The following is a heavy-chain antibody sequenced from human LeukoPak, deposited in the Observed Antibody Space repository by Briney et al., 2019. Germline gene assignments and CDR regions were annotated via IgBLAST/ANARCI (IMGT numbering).Heavy chain of an antibody. Sequence: PSQTLSLTCTVSGGSISSGDYYWSWIRQPPGKGLEWIGYIYYSGSTYYNPSPKSRVTISVDTSKNQFSLKLSSVTAADTAVYYCARDDGGPGATIFDYWGQGTLVTVSS. CDR1: GGSISSGDYY. V-gene: IGHV4-30-4*01. J-gene: IGHJ4*02. D-gene: IGHD1-26*01. CDR3: ARDDGGPGATIFDY. CDR2: IYYSGST.